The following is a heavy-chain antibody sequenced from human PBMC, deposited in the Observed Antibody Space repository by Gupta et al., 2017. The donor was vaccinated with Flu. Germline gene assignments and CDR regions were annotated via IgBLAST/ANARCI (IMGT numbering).Heavy chain of an antibody. CDR2: ISGSGGST. J-gene: IGHJ4*02. V-gene: IGHV3-23*01. Sequence: EVQLLESGGGWVQPGGSLRLSCGASGFPFGSYAMSCVRQAPGKGPEWVSAISGSGGSTYYADSVKGRFTISGDNSKNTLYLHMNSLRAEDTAVYYCAKDPINWNDEGNGYWGQGTLVTVSS. D-gene: IGHD1-1*01. CDR1: GFPFGSYA. CDR3: AKDPINWNDEGNGY.